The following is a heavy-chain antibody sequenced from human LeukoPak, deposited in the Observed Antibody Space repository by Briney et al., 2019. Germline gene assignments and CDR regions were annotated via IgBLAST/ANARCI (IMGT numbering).Heavy chain of an antibody. V-gene: IGHV4-4*02. CDR3: ARDVARITIFGVSGKRRGMDV. CDR2: IYHSGST. D-gene: IGHD3-3*01. Sequence: PSETLSLTCAVSGGSISSSNWWSWVRQPPGKGLEWIGEIYHSGSTNYNPSLKSRVTISVDKSKNQFSLKLSSVTAADTAVYYCARDVARITIFGVSGKRRGMDVWGQGTTVTVSS. CDR1: GGSISSSNW. J-gene: IGHJ6*02.